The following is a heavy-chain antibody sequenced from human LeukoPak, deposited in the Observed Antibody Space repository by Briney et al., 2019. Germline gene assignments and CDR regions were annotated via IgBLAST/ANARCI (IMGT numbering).Heavy chain of an antibody. CDR1: GFTFSSYS. J-gene: IGHJ5*02. CDR2: ISSSSSYI. Sequence: GGSLRLPCAASGFTFSSYSMNWVRQAPGKGLEWVSSISSSSSYIYYADSVKGRFTISRDNAKNSLYLQMNSLRAEDTAVYYCARGEKGYCSSTSCYMFDPWGQGTLVTVSS. V-gene: IGHV3-21*01. D-gene: IGHD2-2*01. CDR3: ARGEKGYCSSTSCYMFDP.